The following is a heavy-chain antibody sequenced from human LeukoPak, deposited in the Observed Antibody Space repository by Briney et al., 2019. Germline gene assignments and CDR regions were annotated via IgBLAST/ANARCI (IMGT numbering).Heavy chain of an antibody. J-gene: IGHJ4*02. D-gene: IGHD3-10*01. Sequence: GASVKVSCKASGYTFIRYYMHWVRQAPGQGLEWMGRINPSGSSTSYAQKFQGRVTMTRDTSTSTLYMELSSLGSEDTAVYYCARAHTSAPGALFDYWGQGTLVTVSS. V-gene: IGHV1-46*01. CDR3: ARAHTSAPGALFDY. CDR2: INPSGSST. CDR1: GYTFIRYY.